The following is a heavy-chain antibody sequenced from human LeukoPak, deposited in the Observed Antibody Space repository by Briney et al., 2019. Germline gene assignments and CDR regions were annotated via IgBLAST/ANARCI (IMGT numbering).Heavy chain of an antibody. CDR2: ISSDGNKK. V-gene: IGHV3-30-3*01. J-gene: IGHJ4*02. CDR1: GFTFTTYA. Sequence: GGSLRLSCATSGFTFTTYAMQWVRQAPGKGLEWVAVISSDGNKKNYADSVKGRFTISRDNSKNTLYLQMNSLRAEDTAVYYCARDRSSGWYFDYWGQGTLVTVSS. CDR3: ARDRSSGWYFDY. D-gene: IGHD6-19*01.